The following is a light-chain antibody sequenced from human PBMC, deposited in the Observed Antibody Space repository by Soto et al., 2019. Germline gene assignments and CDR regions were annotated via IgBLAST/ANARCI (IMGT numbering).Light chain of an antibody. Sequence: EIVLTQSPGTLSLSPGERAILSCRASQSVSSSYLAWYQQKPGQAPRLLIYGASSRATGIPDRFSGSGSGTDFTLTISRLEPDDFAVYYCQQYGSSPPYTCGQGTKLEIK. V-gene: IGKV3-20*01. CDR2: GAS. J-gene: IGKJ2*01. CDR1: QSVSSSY. CDR3: QQYGSSPPYT.